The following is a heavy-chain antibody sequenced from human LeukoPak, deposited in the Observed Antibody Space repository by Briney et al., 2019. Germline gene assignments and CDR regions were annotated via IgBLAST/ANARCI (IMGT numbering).Heavy chain of an antibody. CDR2: TYHSGNT. J-gene: IGHJ4*02. Sequence: SETLSLTCSVSNYSIVSGYYWGWIRQPPGKGLEWIGSTYHSGNTYYNPSLKSRVTISVDTSKNQFSLKLTSVTAADTAVYYCARVWTGYPGHYWGQGTLVTVSS. D-gene: IGHD3/OR15-3a*01. CDR1: NYSIVSGYY. V-gene: IGHV4-38-2*02. CDR3: ARVWTGYPGHY.